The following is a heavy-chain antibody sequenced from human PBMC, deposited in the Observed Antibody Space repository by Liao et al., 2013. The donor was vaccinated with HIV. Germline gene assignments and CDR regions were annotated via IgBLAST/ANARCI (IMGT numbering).Heavy chain of an antibody. CDR2: VNHSGST. CDR3: ARGMATNLYYFYYYMDV. Sequence: QVQLQQWGAGLLKPSETLSLTCAVYGGSFSGYYWSWIRQSPREGAWSGLGKVNHSGSTKYNPSLKSRVTISVDTSKNQFSLGLRSVTAADTAVYYCARGMATNLYYFYYYMDVWGKGTTVTVSS. CDR1: GGSFSGYY. J-gene: IGHJ6*03. V-gene: IGHV4-34*01. D-gene: IGHD5-24*01.